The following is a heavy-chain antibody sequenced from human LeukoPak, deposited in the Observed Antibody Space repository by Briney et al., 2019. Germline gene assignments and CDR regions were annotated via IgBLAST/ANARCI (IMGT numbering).Heavy chain of an antibody. Sequence: GGSLRLSCAASGFTFSRYAMSWVRQAPGKGLEWVSGISGSGGSTYYVDSVKGRFTISRDNSKNTLYLEMNSLRADDTAVYYCAKDRGGSGSYYYSAFDIWGQGTMVTVSS. CDR2: ISGSGGST. CDR1: GFTFSRYA. V-gene: IGHV3-23*01. D-gene: IGHD3-10*01. CDR3: AKDRGGSGSYYYSAFDI. J-gene: IGHJ3*02.